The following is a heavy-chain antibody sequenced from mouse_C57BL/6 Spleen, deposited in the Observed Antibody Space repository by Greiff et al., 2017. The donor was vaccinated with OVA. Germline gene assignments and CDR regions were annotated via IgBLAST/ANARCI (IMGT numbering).Heavy chain of an antibody. CDR2: IDPSDSYT. CDR1: GYTFTSYW. D-gene: IGHD4-1*01. J-gene: IGHJ2*01. Sequence: VQLQQPGAELVKPGASVKLSCKASGYTFTSYWMQWVKQRPGQGLEWIGEIDPSDSYTNYNQKFKGKATLTVDTSSSPAYMQLSSLTSEDSAVDYCVEGIWVYWGQGTTLTSSS. V-gene: IGHV1-50*01. CDR3: VEGIWVY.